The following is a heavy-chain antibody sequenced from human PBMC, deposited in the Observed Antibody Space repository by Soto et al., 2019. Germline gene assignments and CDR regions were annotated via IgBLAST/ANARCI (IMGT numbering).Heavy chain of an antibody. D-gene: IGHD6-19*01. CDR3: ARDLGSGWTLDY. J-gene: IGHJ4*02. Sequence: GGSLGLSCAASGDTFNTYGVNWVRQSPGKGLEWVSGISSTSGHIYYADSVKGRFTISRDNAKSSLFLQMNSLRAEDTAVYYCARDLGSGWTLDYWGQGTLVTVSS. V-gene: IGHV3-21*01. CDR2: ISSTSGHI. CDR1: GDTFNTYG.